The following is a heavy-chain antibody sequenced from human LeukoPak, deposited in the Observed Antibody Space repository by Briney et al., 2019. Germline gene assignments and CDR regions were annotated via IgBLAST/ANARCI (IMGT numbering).Heavy chain of an antibody. CDR3: ARGFDGVAGWFDP. V-gene: IGHV4-59*01. CDR2: ISDRGST. CDR1: GGSLSGYY. Sequence: SETLSLTCTVSGGSLSGYYWSWIRQPPGKELQWIAYISDRGSTKYNLSLKSRGTISVDTSKNQFSLKLSDVIAADTAVYYCARGFDGVAGWFDPWGQGTLVTVSS. J-gene: IGHJ5*02. D-gene: IGHD3-9*01.